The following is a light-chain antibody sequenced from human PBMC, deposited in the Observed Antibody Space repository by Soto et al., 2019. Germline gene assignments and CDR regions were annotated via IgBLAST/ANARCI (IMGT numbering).Light chain of an antibody. CDR2: DVS. CDR1: SSDVCGYNY. Sequence: QNVLTQPASVPGSPGQPITISCTGTSSDVCGYNYVSWYQHHPGKAPKLMIYDVSNRPSGVSNRFPGSKSGNTASLTISGLQPEDEADYYCSSYTTSNTRQIVFGTGTKVTVL. V-gene: IGLV2-14*03. CDR3: SSYTTSNTRQIV. J-gene: IGLJ1*01.